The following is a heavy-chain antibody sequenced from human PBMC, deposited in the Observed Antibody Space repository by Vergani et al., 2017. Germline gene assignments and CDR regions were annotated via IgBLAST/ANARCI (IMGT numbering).Heavy chain of an antibody. Sequence: QVQLQESGPGLVKPSETLSLTCTVSGGSISSYYWSWIRQPPGKGLEWIGYIYYSGSTNYNPSLKSRVTISVDTSKNQFSLKLSSVTAADTAVYYCARESGAFYYGSGSYYSNWFDPWGQGTLVTVSS. D-gene: IGHD3-10*01. CDR3: ARESGAFYYGSGSYYSNWFDP. CDR2: IYYSGST. CDR1: GGSISSYY. V-gene: IGHV4-59*01. J-gene: IGHJ5*02.